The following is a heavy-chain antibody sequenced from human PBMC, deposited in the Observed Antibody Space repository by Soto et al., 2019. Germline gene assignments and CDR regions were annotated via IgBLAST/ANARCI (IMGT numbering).Heavy chain of an antibody. D-gene: IGHD4-4*01. V-gene: IGHV5-10-1*01. J-gene: IGHJ6*02. Sequence: PGESLKISCKGSAYSFTSYWISWVRQMPGKGLEWMGRIDPSDSYTNYSPSFQGHVTISADKSISTAYLQWSSLKASDTAMYYCAIFSTTSYYYGMDVWGQGTTVTVSS. CDR3: AIFSTTSYYYGMDV. CDR2: IDPSDSYT. CDR1: AYSFTSYW.